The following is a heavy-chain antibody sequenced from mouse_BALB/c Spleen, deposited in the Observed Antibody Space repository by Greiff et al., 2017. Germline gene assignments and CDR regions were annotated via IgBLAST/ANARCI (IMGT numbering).Heavy chain of an antibody. J-gene: IGHJ4*01. CDR3: TRGGTVVAGAMDY. V-gene: IGHV1-5*01. CDR1: GYSFTSYW. D-gene: IGHD1-1*01. CDR2: IYPGNSDT. Sequence: DVKLQESGTVLARPGASVKMSCKASGYSFTSYWMHWVKQRPGQGLEWIGAIYPGNSDTSYNQKFKGKAKLTAVTSASTAYMELSSLTNEDSAVYYCTRGGTVVAGAMDYWGQGTSVTVSS.